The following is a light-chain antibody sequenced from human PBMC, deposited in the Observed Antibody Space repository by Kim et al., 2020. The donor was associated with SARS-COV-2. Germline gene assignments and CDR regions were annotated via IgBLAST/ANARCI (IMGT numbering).Light chain of an antibody. CDR3: ETWDSSLRAVV. Sequence: GQKVTISCSGSSSNIGNNYVSWYQQFPGTAPKLLIYDNTKRPSGIPDRFSGFKSGTSATLDITGLQTGDEADYYCETWDSSLRAVVFGGGTQLTVL. CDR1: SSNIGNNY. CDR2: DNT. V-gene: IGLV1-51*01. J-gene: IGLJ2*01.